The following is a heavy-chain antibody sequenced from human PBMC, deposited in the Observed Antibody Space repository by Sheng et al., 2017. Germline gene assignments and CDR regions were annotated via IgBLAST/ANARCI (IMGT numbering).Heavy chain of an antibody. D-gene: IGHD3-3*01. CDR3: TRHTILTDYFDY. J-gene: IGHJ4*02. V-gene: IGHV3-73*02. Sequence: EVQLVESGGGLVQPGGSLKLSCAASGFTFSGSAIHWVRQASGKGLEWVGRIRTKVNNYATAYAASVKGRVTISRDDLKSTAYLQMNNLITEDTAVYYCTRHTILTDYFDYWGQGTL. CDR2: IRTKVNNYAT. CDR1: GFTFSGSA.